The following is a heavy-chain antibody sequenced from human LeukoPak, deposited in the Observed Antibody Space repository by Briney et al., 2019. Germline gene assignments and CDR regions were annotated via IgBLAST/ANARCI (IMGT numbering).Heavy chain of an antibody. CDR3: ARHGPLDYGSGSSLIDY. CDR1: GYSFTSYW. CDR2: IYPGDSDT. J-gene: IGHJ4*02. D-gene: IGHD3-10*01. Sequence: GESLKISCKGPGYSFTSYWIGWVRQMPGKGLEWMGIIYPGDSDTRYSPSFQGQVTISADKSTSTAYLQWSSLKASDTAMYYCARHGPLDYGSGSSLIDYWGQGTLVTVSS. V-gene: IGHV5-51*01.